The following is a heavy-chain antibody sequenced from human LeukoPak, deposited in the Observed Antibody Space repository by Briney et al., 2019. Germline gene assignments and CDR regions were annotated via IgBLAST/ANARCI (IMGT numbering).Heavy chain of an antibody. J-gene: IGHJ3*02. V-gene: IGHV4-31*03. CDR2: IYYSGST. CDR1: GGSISSGGYY. CDR3: AWTIPAAFDI. Sequence: SETLSLTCTVSGGSISSGGYYWSWIRQHPGKGLEWIGYIYYSGSTYYNPSLKSRVTISVDTSKNQFSLKLSSVTAADTAVYYCAWTIPAAFDIWGQGTMVTVSS. D-gene: IGHD3-3*01.